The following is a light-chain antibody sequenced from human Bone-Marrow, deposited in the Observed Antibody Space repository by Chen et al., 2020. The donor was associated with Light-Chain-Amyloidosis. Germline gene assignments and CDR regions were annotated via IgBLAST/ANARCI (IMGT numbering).Light chain of an antibody. CDR3: QSYQGSSQGV. CDR2: EDD. V-gene: IGLV6-57*01. J-gene: IGLJ3*02. CDR1: SGSIATNS. Sequence: NFMLTQPHSVSESPGKTVIISCTRSSGSIATNSVQWYQQRPGSSPTTVIYEDDQRPSGVPDRFSGSSDRSSNAASLTSSGLKTEDEADYYCQSYQGSSQGVFGGGTKLTVL.